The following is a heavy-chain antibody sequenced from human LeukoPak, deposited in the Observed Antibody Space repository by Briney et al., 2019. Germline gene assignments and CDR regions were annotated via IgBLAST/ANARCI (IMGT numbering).Heavy chain of an antibody. CDR2: ISSSISYI. CDR1: GFTFTIYR. V-gene: IGHV3-21*01. D-gene: IGHD2-21*02. CDR3: ARDHIVVVTAALFDY. J-gene: IGHJ4*02. Sequence: GGSLRLSCAPSGFTFTIYRMNWVRQAPGNVLEWVSSISSSISYIYYADSLKGRFTISRDNAKNSLYLQMNSLRAEDTAVYYCARDHIVVVTAALFDYWGQGTLVTVSS.